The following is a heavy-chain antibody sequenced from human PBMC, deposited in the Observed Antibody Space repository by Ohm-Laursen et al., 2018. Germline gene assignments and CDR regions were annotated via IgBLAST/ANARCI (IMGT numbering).Heavy chain of an antibody. CDR1: GFTFSRYA. J-gene: IGHJ4*02. V-gene: IGHV3-23*01. CDR2: ISGSGGGT. CDR3: ARDYRYYDSSGYPG. Sequence: GSLRLSCAAPGFTFSRYAMSWVRQAPGRGLEWVSDISGSGGGTHYTDSVKGRFTISRDNSKNTLYLQMNSLRAEDTAVYYCARDYRYYDSSGYPGWGQGTRVTVSS. D-gene: IGHD3-22*01.